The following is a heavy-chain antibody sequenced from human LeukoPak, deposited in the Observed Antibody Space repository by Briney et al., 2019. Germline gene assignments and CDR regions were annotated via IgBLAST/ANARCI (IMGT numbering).Heavy chain of an antibody. CDR3: ARDYYGSGNYYNHDFDY. Sequence: PGGSLRLSCAASGFTFSSYWMSWVRQAPGNGLEWVANIKQDGSEKYYVDSVKGRFTISRDNAKNSLYLQMNSLRAEDTAVYYCARDYYGSGNYYNHDFDYWGQGTLVTVSS. D-gene: IGHD3-10*01. CDR2: IKQDGSEK. CDR1: GFTFSSYW. V-gene: IGHV3-7*01. J-gene: IGHJ4*02.